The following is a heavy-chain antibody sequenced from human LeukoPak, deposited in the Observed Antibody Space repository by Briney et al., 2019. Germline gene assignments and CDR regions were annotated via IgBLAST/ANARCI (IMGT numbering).Heavy chain of an antibody. Sequence: SETLSLTCTVSGGSISSYYWSWIRQPPGKTLEWIGYIFYTGRTDYNPTLQSRVTISLDTSKNEFSLKLNSVIAAGTAVYYCVREKVAAAGTCRFDYWGQGTLVTVSS. CDR2: IFYTGRT. J-gene: IGHJ4*02. CDR1: GGSISSYY. CDR3: VREKVAAAGTCRFDY. D-gene: IGHD6-13*01. V-gene: IGHV4-59*01.